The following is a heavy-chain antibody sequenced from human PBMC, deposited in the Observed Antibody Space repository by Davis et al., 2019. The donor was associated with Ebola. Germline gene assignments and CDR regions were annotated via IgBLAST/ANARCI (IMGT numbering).Heavy chain of an antibody. V-gene: IGHV3-73*01. CDR1: GFTFSGSA. CDR2: IRSKANSYAT. J-gene: IGHJ4*02. CDR3: TRHPYDFWSGYYPPFDY. D-gene: IGHD3-3*01. Sequence: GESLKISCAASGFTFSGSAMHWVRQASGKGLEWVGRIRSKANSYATAYAASVKGRFTISRDDSKNTAYLQMNSLKTEDTAVYYCTRHPYDFWSGYYPPFDYWGQGTLVTVSS.